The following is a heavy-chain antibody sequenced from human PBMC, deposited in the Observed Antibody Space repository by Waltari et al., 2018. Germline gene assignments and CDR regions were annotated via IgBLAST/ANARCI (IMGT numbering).Heavy chain of an antibody. Sequence: VQLQQWGAGLLKPSETLSLTCAVYGGSFSGYYWSWIRQPPGKGLEWVSAISGSGGSTYYADSVKGRFTISRDNSKNTLYLQMNSLRAEDTAVYYCAKQSTDTAMVGVDYWGQGTLVTVSS. D-gene: IGHD5-18*01. V-gene: IGHV3-23*01. J-gene: IGHJ4*02. CDR1: GGSFSGYY. CDR2: ISGSGGST. CDR3: AKQSTDTAMVGVDY.